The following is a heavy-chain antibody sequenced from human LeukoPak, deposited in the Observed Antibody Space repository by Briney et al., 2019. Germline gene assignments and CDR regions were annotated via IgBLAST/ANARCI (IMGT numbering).Heavy chain of an antibody. D-gene: IGHD3-22*01. Sequence: SETLSLTCTVSGYSISSGYYWGWIRQPPGKGLEWIGSIYHSGSTYYNPSLKSRVTISVDTSKNQFSLKLSSVIAADTAVYYCATTSITMIVVATDAFDIWGQGTMVTVSS. J-gene: IGHJ3*02. V-gene: IGHV4-38-2*02. CDR1: GYSISSGYY. CDR3: ATTSITMIVVATDAFDI. CDR2: IYHSGST.